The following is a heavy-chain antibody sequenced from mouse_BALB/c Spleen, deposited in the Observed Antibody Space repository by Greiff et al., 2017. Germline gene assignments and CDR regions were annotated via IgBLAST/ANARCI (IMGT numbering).Heavy chain of an antibody. Sequence: QVQLQQSGAELVRPGASVKLSCKASGYTFTSYWMQWVKQRPGQGLEWIGAIYTGGGDSRYTQKFKGKATLTADKSSSTAYMQLRSWASEDSAVYYCSRAVITTVVATGAMDYWGQGTSVTVSS. CDR2: IYTGGGDS. J-gene: IGHJ4*01. V-gene: IGHV1-87*01. CDR3: SRAVITTVVATGAMDY. D-gene: IGHD1-1*01. CDR1: GYTFTSYW.